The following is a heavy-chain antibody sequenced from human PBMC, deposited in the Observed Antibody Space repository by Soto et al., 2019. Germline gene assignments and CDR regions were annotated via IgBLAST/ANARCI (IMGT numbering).Heavy chain of an antibody. CDR1: GYTFTSYG. Sequence: ASVKVSCKASGYTFTSYGISWVRQAPGQGLEWMGWISTFHGNTNYAQKFQGSVTMTTDTSKSTLYLQMTSLRPDDTAVYYCASGAGFYYDTSRYWGQGTLVTVSS. CDR3: ASGAGFYYDTSRY. J-gene: IGHJ4*02. V-gene: IGHV1-18*04. CDR2: ISTFHGNT. D-gene: IGHD3-22*01.